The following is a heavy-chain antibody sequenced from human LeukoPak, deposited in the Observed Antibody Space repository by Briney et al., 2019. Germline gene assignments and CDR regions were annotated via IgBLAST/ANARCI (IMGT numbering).Heavy chain of an antibody. D-gene: IGHD6-13*01. CDR1: GGSFGNYY. CDR2: IKNGGDT. CDR3: ATGVHGITAAGDYYFDY. V-gene: IGHV4-34*01. Sequence: PSETLSLTCAVFGGSFGNYYWSWIRQSPGKGLEWIGEIKNGGDTNYNPSLKSRVTISLDLSKNQFSLKLTSVTAADTAVYYCATGVHGITAAGDYYFDYWGQGTLVTVSS. J-gene: IGHJ4*02.